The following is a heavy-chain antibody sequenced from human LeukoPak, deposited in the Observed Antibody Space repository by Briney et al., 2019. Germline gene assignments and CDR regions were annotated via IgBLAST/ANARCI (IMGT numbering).Heavy chain of an antibody. CDR1: GFTFSSYA. D-gene: IGHD6-13*01. J-gene: IGHJ6*02. CDR2: ISYDGSNK. CDR3: ARDGGDSSSWFLPTPLYYGVDV. Sequence: PGGSLRLSCAASGFTFSSYAMHWVRQAPGKGLEWVAVISYDGSNKYYADSVKGRFTISRDNSKNTLYLQMNSLRAEDTAVYYCARDGGDSSSWFLPTPLYYGVDVWGQGTTVTVSS. V-gene: IGHV3-30-3*01.